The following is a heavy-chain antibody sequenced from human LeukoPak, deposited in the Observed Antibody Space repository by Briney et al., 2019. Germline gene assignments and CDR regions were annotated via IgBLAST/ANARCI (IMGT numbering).Heavy chain of an antibody. CDR3: ARRVISVRSITSDNWFAP. V-gene: IGHV4-59*08. Sequence: PSETLSLTCTVSGDSITKYYWNWIRQSPGKGLEWIGYIYNIGSTHYNPSLKNRVAISADSSKNQFYLRLRSVTAADTAVYYCARRVISVRSITSDNWFAPWGQGILVTVSS. CDR2: IYNIGST. D-gene: IGHD3-10*01. CDR1: GDSITKYY. J-gene: IGHJ5*02.